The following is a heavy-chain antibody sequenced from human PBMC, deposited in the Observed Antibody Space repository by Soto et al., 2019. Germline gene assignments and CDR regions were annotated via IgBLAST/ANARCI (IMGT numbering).Heavy chain of an antibody. D-gene: IGHD3-10*01. CDR3: ARVIMVRGVIIKGDY. CDR2: INPNSGGT. CDR1: GYTFTGYY. J-gene: IGHJ4*02. V-gene: IGHV1-2*02. Sequence: ASVKVSCKASGYTFTGYYMHWVLQAPGQGLEWMGWINPNSGGTNYAQKFQGRVTMTRDTSISTAYMELSRLRSDDTAVYYCARVIMVRGVIIKGDYRGQGTLVTVSS.